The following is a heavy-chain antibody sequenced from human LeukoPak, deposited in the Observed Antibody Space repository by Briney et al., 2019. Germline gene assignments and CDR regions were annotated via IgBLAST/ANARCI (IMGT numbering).Heavy chain of an antibody. J-gene: IGHJ4*02. CDR2: IKPDGSST. Sequence: GGSLRLSCAASGFTFSSYWMHWVRQAPGKGLGWVSRIKPDGSSTDYADSVKGRFTTSRDNAKNTLYLQMNSLRAEDTAVYYCARGIVGATTIDYWGQGTLVTVSS. CDR3: ARGIVGATTIDY. V-gene: IGHV3-74*01. D-gene: IGHD1-26*01. CDR1: GFTFSSYW.